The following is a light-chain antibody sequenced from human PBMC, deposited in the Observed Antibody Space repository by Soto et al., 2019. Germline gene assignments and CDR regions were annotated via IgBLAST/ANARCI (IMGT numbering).Light chain of an antibody. V-gene: IGKV1-5*03. CDR3: QQYNGYSET. CDR2: QAS. CDR1: QRISSW. J-gene: IGKJ1*01. Sequence: DIQMTQSPSTLSASVGDRVTITCRASQRISSWLAWFQQKPGKAPKLLIYQASTLQSGVQSRFSGSGSGTEFTLTISSLQPDDFATYYCQQYNGYSETFGQGTKV.